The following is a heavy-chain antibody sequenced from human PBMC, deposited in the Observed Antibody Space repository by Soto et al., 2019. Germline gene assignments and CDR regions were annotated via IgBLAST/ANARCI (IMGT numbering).Heavy chain of an antibody. J-gene: IGHJ4*02. CDR1: GYTFTSYD. V-gene: IGHV1-8*01. Sequence: GASVKVSCKASGYTFTSYDINWVRQATGQGLEWMGWMNPNSGNTGYAQKFQGRVTMTRNTSISTAYMELSSLRSEDTAVYYCARGVAVAGTYVYWGQGTLVTVSS. CDR2: MNPNSGNT. CDR3: ARGVAVAGTYVY. D-gene: IGHD6-19*01.